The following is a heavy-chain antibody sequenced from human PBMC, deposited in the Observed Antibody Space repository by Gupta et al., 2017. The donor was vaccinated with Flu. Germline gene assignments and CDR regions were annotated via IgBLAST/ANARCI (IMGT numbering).Heavy chain of an antibody. V-gene: IGHV1-2*02. Sequence: QVQLVQSGAEVKKPGASVKVSCKASGYTFTGYYMHWVRQAPGQGLEWMGWINPNSGGTNCAQKFQGRVTMTRDTSISTAYMELSRLRSDDTAVYYCARDQGSYGYVGRGYLTKWGQGTLVTVSS. CDR1: GYTFTGYY. CDR2: INPNSGGT. CDR3: ARDQGSYGYVGRGYLTK. D-gene: IGHD5-18*01. J-gene: IGHJ4*02.